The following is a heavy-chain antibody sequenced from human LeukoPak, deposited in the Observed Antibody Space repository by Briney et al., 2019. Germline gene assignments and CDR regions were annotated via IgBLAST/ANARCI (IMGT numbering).Heavy chain of an antibody. D-gene: IGHD3-3*01. CDR3: ARGHLGGSGYWTDYYYYYYMDV. Sequence: ASETLSLTCAVPGGSFSGYYSSWIRQPPGKGLEWIGEINHSGSTNYNQSLKSRVTISVDTSKNQFSLKLSSVTAADTAVYYCARGHLGGSGYWTDYYYYYYMDVWGKGTTVTVSS. V-gene: IGHV4-34*01. CDR1: GGSFSGYY. CDR2: INHSGST. J-gene: IGHJ6*03.